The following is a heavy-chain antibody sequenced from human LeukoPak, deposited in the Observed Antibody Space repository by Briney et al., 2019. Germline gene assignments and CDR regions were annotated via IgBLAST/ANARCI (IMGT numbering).Heavy chain of an antibody. V-gene: IGHV1-69*13. D-gene: IGHD3-10*01. Sequence: AASVKVSCKASGGTFSSYAISWVRQAPGQGLEWMGGIIPIFGTANYAQKFQGRVTITADESTSTAYMELSSLRSEDTAVYCCARAVLSFGEPLYSGMDVWGKGTTVTVSS. J-gene: IGHJ6*04. CDR1: GGTFSSYA. CDR3: ARAVLSFGEPLYSGMDV. CDR2: IIPIFGTA.